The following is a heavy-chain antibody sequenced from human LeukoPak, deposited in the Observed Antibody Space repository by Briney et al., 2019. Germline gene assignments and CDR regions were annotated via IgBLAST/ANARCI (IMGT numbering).Heavy chain of an antibody. CDR3: AKDPHCGGDCYREYYYYYYMDV. Sequence: GGSLRLSCAASGFTFSSYGMHWVRQAPGKGLEWVAFIRYDGSNKYYADSVKGRFTISRDNSKNTLYLQMNSLRAEDTAVYYCAKDPHCGGDCYREYYYYYYMDVWGKGTTVTVSS. CDR1: GFTFSSYG. D-gene: IGHD2-21*01. V-gene: IGHV3-30*02. J-gene: IGHJ6*03. CDR2: IRYDGSNK.